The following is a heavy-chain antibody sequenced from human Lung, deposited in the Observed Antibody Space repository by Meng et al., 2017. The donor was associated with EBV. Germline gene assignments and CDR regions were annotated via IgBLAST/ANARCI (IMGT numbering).Heavy chain of an antibody. CDR3: ARSSFSSGWYVSNY. CDR2: IIPMFGTA. Sequence: VGRVHAGAEVKKPGSSVNVSCKASGGNFSNYAVNWVRQAPGQGLEWMGGIIPMFGTAKYAQKFQARVTITADESTSTAYMELTSLISEDTAVYYCARSSFSSGWYVSNYWGQGTLVTVSS. J-gene: IGHJ4*02. D-gene: IGHD6-19*01. CDR1: GGNFSNYA. V-gene: IGHV1-69*01.